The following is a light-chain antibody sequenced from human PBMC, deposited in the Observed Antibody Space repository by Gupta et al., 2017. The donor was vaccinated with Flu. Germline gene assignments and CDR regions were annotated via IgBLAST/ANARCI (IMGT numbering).Light chain of an antibody. CDR2: DTS. J-gene: IGKJ3*01. CDR3: QQRSNWPPFT. CDR1: QSVTSY. Sequence: EIVLTQSPATLPLSPGERATLSCRASQSVTSYLAWYQQKPGQAPRLLIYDTSNRATGSPARFSGSGSGTDFTLTISSLEPEDFAVYYCQQRSNWPPFTFGPGTRVDIK. V-gene: IGKV3-11*01.